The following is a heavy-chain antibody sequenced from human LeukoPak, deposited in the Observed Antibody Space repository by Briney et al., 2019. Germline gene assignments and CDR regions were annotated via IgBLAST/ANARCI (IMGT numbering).Heavy chain of an antibody. CDR3: ARGQGLLRYFDWLPRSDAFDI. CDR1: GGSISSSSYY. V-gene: IGHV4-39*07. CDR2: IYYSGST. Sequence: SETLSLTCTVSGGSISSSSYYWGWIRQPPGKGLEWIGSIYYSGSTYYNPSLKSRVTISVDTSKNQFSLKLSSVTAADTAVYYCARGQGLLRYFDWLPRSDAFDIWGQGTMVTVSS. D-gene: IGHD3-9*01. J-gene: IGHJ3*02.